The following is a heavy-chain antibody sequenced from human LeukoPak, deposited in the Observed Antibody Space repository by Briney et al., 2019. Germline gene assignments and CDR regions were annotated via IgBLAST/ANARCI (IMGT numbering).Heavy chain of an antibody. V-gene: IGHV3-48*01. CDR3: ASSYTTSFAYYYYMDV. Sequence: GGSLRLSCAASGFTFSSYSMNWVRQALGKGLEWVSYISSSSTIHYADSVKGRFTISRDNAKNSLYLQMNSLRAEDTAVYYCASSYTTSFAYYYYMDVWGKGTTVTVSS. D-gene: IGHD6-6*01. CDR2: ISSSSTI. J-gene: IGHJ6*03. CDR1: GFTFSSYS.